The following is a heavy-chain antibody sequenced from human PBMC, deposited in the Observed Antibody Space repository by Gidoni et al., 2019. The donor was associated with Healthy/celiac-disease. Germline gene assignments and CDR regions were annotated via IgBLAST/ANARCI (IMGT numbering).Heavy chain of an antibody. J-gene: IGHJ6*02. D-gene: IGHD6-19*01. V-gene: IGHV3-9*01. CDR2: ISWNSGSI. Sequence: EVQLVESGGGLVQPGRSLRLSCAASGCTFDDYAMHWVRQAPGKGLEWVSGISWNSGSIGYADSVKGRFTISRDNAKNSLYLQMNSLRAEDTALYYCAKDSSSGWYKRYYYGMDVWGQGTTVTVSS. CDR1: GCTFDDYA. CDR3: AKDSSSGWYKRYYYGMDV.